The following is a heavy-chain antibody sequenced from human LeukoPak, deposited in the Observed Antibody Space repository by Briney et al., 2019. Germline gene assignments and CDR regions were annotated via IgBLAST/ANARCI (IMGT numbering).Heavy chain of an antibody. V-gene: IGHV4-4*09. CDR3: ARRIREEGPLGY. Sequence: SETLSLTCTVSGGSISSYYWSWIRQPPGKGLEWIGYIYTSGSTNYNPSLKSRVTISVDTSKNQFSLKLSSVTAADTAVYYCARRIREEGPLGYWGQGTLVTVSS. CDR2: IYTSGST. D-gene: IGHD3-10*01. CDR1: GGSISSYY. J-gene: IGHJ4*02.